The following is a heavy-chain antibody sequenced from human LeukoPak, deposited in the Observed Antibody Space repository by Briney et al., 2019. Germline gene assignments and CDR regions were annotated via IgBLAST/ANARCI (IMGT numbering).Heavy chain of an antibody. CDR2: ISSSSSYI. CDR3: AGDRIVGATILDY. Sequence: GESLRLSCAASGFTFSSYSMNWVRQAPGKGLEWVSSISSSSSYIYYADSVKGRFTISRDNAKNSLYLQMNSLRAEDTAVYYCAGDRIVGATILDYWGQGTLVTVSS. D-gene: IGHD1-26*01. V-gene: IGHV3-21*01. CDR1: GFTFSSYS. J-gene: IGHJ4*02.